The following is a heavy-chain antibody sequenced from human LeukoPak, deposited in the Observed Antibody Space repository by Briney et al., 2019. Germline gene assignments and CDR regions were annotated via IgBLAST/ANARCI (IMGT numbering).Heavy chain of an antibody. CDR2: INTNTGNP. Sequence: GGSVKVSCKASGYIFTSYVLHWVRQAPGQGLEWMGWINTNTGNPTYAQGFTGRFVFSLDTSVSTACLQISSLKADDTAIYYCARGDYETHGYQTRWGQGTLVTVSS. CDR3: ARGDYETHGYQTR. CDR1: GYIFTSYV. D-gene: IGHD3-22*01. V-gene: IGHV7-4-1*02. J-gene: IGHJ4*02.